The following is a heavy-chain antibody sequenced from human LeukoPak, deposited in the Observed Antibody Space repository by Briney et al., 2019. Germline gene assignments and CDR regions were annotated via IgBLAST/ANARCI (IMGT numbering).Heavy chain of an antibody. J-gene: IGHJ4*02. D-gene: IGHD5-18*01. CDR2: INPNSGGT. CDR3: AKSGGTQSYGGDLDY. V-gene: IGHV1-2*02. Sequence: GASVKVSCKPSGYTFTDYYMHWVRQAPGQGLERMGWINPNSGGTNYAKKFQGRVTMTRDTSISTAYMELTRLGSDDAAVFYCAKSGGTQSYGGDLDYWGRGTLVTVSP. CDR1: GYTFTDYY.